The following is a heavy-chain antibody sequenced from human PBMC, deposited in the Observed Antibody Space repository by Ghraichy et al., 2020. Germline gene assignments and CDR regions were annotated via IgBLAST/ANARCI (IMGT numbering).Heavy chain of an antibody. CDR2: IYYSGST. J-gene: IGHJ2*01. CDR3: ARQSNSGSYQKTYGNYWYFDL. Sequence: SETLSLTCTVSGGSISSYYWSWIRQPPGKGLEWIGYIYYSGSTNYNPSLKSRVTISVDTSKNQFSLKLSSVTAADTAVYYCARQSNSGSYQKTYGNYWYFDLWGRGTLVTVSS. D-gene: IGHD1-26*01. V-gene: IGHV4-59*08. CDR1: GGSISSYY.